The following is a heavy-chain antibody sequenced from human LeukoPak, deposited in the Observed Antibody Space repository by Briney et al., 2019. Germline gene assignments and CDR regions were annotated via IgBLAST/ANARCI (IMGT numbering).Heavy chain of an antibody. J-gene: IGHJ6*02. CDR1: GGSISGFY. CDR3: AKFGLYYNMDV. V-gene: IGHV4-59*03. Sequence: SETLSLTCAVSGGSISGFYWTWIRQPPGKGLEFIGQIHYSGSTDYNPSMKSRITMSVDTSKNQFFLSLNSVTAADTAVYYCAKFGLYYNMDVWGQGTTVTVSS. D-gene: IGHD3-16*01. CDR2: IHYSGST.